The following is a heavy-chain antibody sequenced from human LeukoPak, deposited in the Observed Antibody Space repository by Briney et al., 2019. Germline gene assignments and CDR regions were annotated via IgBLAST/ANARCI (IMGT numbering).Heavy chain of an antibody. CDR2: IYHSGST. Sequence: SETLSLTCAVSGYSISSGYYWGWIRQPPGKGLEWIGSIYHSGSTYYNPSLKSRVTISVDTSKNQFSLKLSSVTAADTAVYYCASRYCSSTSCYVWWFDPWGQGTLVTVSS. V-gene: IGHV4-38-2*01. CDR3: ASRYCSSTSCYVWWFDP. CDR1: GYSISSGYY. D-gene: IGHD2-2*01. J-gene: IGHJ5*02.